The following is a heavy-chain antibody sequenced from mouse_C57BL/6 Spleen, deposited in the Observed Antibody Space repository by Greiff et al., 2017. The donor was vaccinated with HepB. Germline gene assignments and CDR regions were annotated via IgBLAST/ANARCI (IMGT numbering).Heavy chain of an antibody. Sequence: QVHVKQSGAELVRPGASVKLSCKASGYTFTDYYINWVKQRPGQGLEWIARIYPGSGNTYYNEKFKGKATLTAEKSSSTAYMQLSSLTSEDSAVYFCAREGPYYFDYWGQGTTLTVSS. CDR1: GYTFTDYY. V-gene: IGHV1-76*01. CDR2: IYPGSGNT. D-gene: IGHD3-3*01. J-gene: IGHJ2*01. CDR3: AREGPYYFDY.